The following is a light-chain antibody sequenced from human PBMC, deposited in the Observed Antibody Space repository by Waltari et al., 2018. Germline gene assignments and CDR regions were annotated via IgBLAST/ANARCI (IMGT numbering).Light chain of an antibody. J-gene: IGLJ1*01. CDR3: CSYAGSGTYV. V-gene: IGLV2-23*02. Sequence: QSALTQPASVSGTPGQSITIPCTGTNRDVGNYNLVYWYQHHPGEAPKLMICEVIKRPSGVSNRFSGSKSGNTASLTISGLQAEDEADYYCCSYAGSGTYVFGTGTKVTVL. CDR2: EVI. CDR1: NRDVGNYNL.